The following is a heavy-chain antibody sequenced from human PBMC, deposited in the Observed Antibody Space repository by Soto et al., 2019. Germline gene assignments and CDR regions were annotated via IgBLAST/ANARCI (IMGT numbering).Heavy chain of an antibody. D-gene: IGHD6-13*01. CDR1: GFTFSSYA. V-gene: IGHV3-23*01. CDR3: ASTGPGTYFDY. J-gene: IGHJ4*02. CDR2: ISGSGDST. Sequence: EVPLLDSGGGLVQPGGSLRLSCAASGFTFSSYAMNWVRQAPGKGLEWVSVISGSGDSTYYADSVKGRFTISRDNSKNTLYLQWNSLSSEDTAVHFCASTGPGTYFDYWGQGTLVTVSS.